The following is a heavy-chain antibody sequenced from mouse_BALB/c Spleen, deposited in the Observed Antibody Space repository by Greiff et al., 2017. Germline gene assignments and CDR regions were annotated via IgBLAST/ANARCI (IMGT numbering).Heavy chain of an antibody. CDR2: IDPANGNT. CDR3: ATLYYGSSYYWYFDV. Sequence: VQLQQSGAELVKPGASVKLSCTASGFNIKDTYMHWVKQRPEQGLEWIGRIDPANGNTKYDPKFQGKATITADTSSNTAYLQLSSLTSEDTAVDYCATLYYGSSYYWYFDVWGAGTTVTVSS. J-gene: IGHJ1*01. CDR1: GFNIKDTY. V-gene: IGHV14-3*02. D-gene: IGHD1-1*01.